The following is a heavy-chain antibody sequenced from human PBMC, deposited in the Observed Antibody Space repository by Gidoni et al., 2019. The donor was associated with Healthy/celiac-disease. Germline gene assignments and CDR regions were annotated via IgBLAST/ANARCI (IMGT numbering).Heavy chain of an antibody. CDR3: ARAGYCSSTSCRSLDY. V-gene: IGHV3-7*03. CDR1: GFTLSSYW. D-gene: IGHD2-2*01. Sequence: EVQLVESGGGLVQPGGSLRLYCAASGFTLSSYWMSWVRQAQGKGLEWLANIKQDGSEKYYVDSVKGRFTISRDNAKNSLYLQMNSLRAEDTAVYYCARAGYCSSTSCRSLDYWGQGTLVTVSS. J-gene: IGHJ4*02. CDR2: IKQDGSEK.